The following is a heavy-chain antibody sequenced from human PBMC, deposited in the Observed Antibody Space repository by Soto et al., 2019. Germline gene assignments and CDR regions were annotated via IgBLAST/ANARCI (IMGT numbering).Heavy chain of an antibody. CDR1: GFTVSSNY. V-gene: IGHV3-66*01. CDR2: IYSGGDT. CDR3: ARDLVGATFDYFDY. Sequence: SLRLSCAASGFTVSSNYMSWVRQAPGKGLEWVSVIYSGGDTYHADSVKGRFTISRDNSKNTLYLQMNSLRAEDTAVYFCARDLVGATFDYFDYWGQGALVTVSS. J-gene: IGHJ4*02. D-gene: IGHD1-26*01.